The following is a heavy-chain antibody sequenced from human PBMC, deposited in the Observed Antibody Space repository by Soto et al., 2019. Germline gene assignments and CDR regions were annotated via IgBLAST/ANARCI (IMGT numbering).Heavy chain of an antibody. CDR1: GDSVSDSN. CDR3: ARANLSYEFFDY. V-gene: IGHV4-59*02. D-gene: IGHD3-3*01. CDR2: IYYRWTI. Sequence: SGTLSLTCTVSGDSVSDSNWSRIRQPPGKGLEWIGFIYYRWTIDYNPSLKSRVTISVDTSLNPFSLRMTSVTAADTAVYYCARANLSYEFFDYRRHVTLVTLSS. J-gene: IGHJ4*01.